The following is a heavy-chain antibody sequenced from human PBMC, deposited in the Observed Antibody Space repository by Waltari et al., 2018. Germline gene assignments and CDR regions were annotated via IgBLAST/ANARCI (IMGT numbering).Heavy chain of an antibody. CDR2: INPYSGDK. CDR3: ARGCNSENDALDI. D-gene: IGHD1-20*01. Sequence: QVQLLQSGAEVKKPGASAEVACTTSGYTFTGYWMHWVRQAPGQGLEWMGRINPYSGDKTSAQKFQGRVTMTRDTPISTAYLELSSLRSDDTAVYYCARGCNSENDALDIWGQGTMVTVSS. J-gene: IGHJ3*02. CDR1: GYTFTGYW. V-gene: IGHV1-2*06.